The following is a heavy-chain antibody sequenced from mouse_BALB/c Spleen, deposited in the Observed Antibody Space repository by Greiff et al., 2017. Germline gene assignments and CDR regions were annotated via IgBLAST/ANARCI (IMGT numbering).Heavy chain of an antibody. V-gene: IGHV1-82*01. CDR1: GYAFSSSW. Sequence: QVQLKQSGPELVKPGASVKISCKASGYAFSSSWMNWVKQRPGQGLEWIGRIYPGDGDTNYNGKFKGKATLTADKSSSTAYMQLSSLTSVDSAVYFCASAYYRYDAFAYWGQGTLVTVSA. CDR3: ASAYYRYDAFAY. J-gene: IGHJ3*01. CDR2: IYPGDGDT. D-gene: IGHD2-14*01.